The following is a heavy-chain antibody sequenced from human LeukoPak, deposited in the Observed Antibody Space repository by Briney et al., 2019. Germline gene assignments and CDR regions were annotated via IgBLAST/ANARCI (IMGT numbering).Heavy chain of an antibody. V-gene: IGHV4-34*01. CDR2: INDYTGNT. D-gene: IGHD3-22*01. Sequence: SETLSLTCDVFGGSFSDYFWTWIRQSPGKGLEWIGEINDYTGNTNYNPSLNSRVSISLEKSKNQFSLELRSVTAADTAVYYCARGRIAKIVVVHSSYYGMDVWGQGTTVTVSS. CDR3: ARGRIAKIVVVHSSYYGMDV. CDR1: GGSFSDYF. J-gene: IGHJ6*02.